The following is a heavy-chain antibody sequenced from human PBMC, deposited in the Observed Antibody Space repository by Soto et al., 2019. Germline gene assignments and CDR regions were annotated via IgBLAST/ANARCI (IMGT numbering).Heavy chain of an antibody. CDR3: ARMYRCVGTMWGIYRATDV. D-gene: IGHD2-21*01. V-gene: IGHV2-26*01. CDR1: GVSLDSPTLG. CDR2: IFSSGEK. J-gene: IGHJ6*01. Sequence: QVTLKESGPVLVKPTETLTLTCSVSGVSLDSPTLGLIWIRQSPGRALEWLAHIFSSGEKYYSASLGNRLTISKDYSGRHVVLKMTNVGPTDTATYFCARMYRCVGTMWGIYRATDVWGQGTTVTVSS.